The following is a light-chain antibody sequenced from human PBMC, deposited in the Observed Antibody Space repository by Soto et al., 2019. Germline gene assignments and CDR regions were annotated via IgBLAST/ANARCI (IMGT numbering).Light chain of an antibody. Sequence: QSALTQPASVSVSPGQSSTISCTGTSRDVGGYNYVSWHQQHPGKAPKVIITEVSNRPSGVSNRFSGSKSGNTASLTISGLQAEDEADYYCSSYVNYNTFVIFGGGTQLTVL. V-gene: IGLV2-14*01. CDR2: EVS. CDR3: SSYVNYNTFVI. CDR1: SRDVGGYNY. J-gene: IGLJ2*01.